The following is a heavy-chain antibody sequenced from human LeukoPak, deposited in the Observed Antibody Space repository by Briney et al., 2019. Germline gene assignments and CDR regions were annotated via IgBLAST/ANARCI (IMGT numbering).Heavy chain of an antibody. CDR2: IYSGGST. CDR1: GFTVSSNY. CDR3: AREYTRRYFDY. Sequence: GGSLRLSCAASGFTVSSNYMSWVRQAPGKGLEWVSVIYSGGSTYYADSVKGRFTISRDNSKNTLYLQMNSLRAEDTAVYYCAREYTRRYFDYWGQGTLVTVSS. J-gene: IGHJ4*02. D-gene: IGHD1-1*01. V-gene: IGHV3-53*01.